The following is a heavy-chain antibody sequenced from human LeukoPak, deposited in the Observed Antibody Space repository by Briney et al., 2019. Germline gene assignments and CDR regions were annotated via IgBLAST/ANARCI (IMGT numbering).Heavy chain of an antibody. Sequence: GGSLRLSCAASGFTFSSYAMSWVRQAPGKGLEWVSAISGSGGSTYYADSVKGRFTISRDNSKNTLYLQMNSLRAEDTAVYYCARCTRGRLIADFDYWGQGTLVTVSS. D-gene: IGHD6-13*01. CDR3: ARCTRGRLIADFDY. CDR1: GFTFSSYA. CDR2: ISGSGGST. V-gene: IGHV3-23*01. J-gene: IGHJ4*02.